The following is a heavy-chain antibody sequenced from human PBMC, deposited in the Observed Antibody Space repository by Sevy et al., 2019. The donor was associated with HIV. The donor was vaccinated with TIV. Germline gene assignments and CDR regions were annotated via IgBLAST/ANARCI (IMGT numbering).Heavy chain of an antibody. D-gene: IGHD2-21*02. CDR3: ARLFSCGGDCYYLDY. CDR2: ISHDERYK. V-gene: IGHV3-30*03. Sequence: GGSLRLSCAASGFTFSNYDMHWVRQAPGKGLDWVGVISHDERYKNYADSVKVRFTISRDNFKNTLFLQMNGLRPEDTAVYFCARLFSCGGDCYYLDYWGQGALVTVSS. CDR1: GFTFSNYD. J-gene: IGHJ4*02.